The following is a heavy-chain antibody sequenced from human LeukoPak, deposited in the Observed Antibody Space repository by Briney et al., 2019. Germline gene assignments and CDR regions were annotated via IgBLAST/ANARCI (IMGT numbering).Heavy chain of an antibody. CDR3: ARQVRGGPLGY. J-gene: IGHJ4*02. Sequence: SETLSLTCAVYGGSFSGYYWSWIRQPPGKGLEWIGEINHSGSTNYNPSLKSRVTISVDTSKNQFSLKLSSVTAADTAVYYCARQVRGGPLGYWGQGTLVTVSS. CDR1: GGSFSGYY. D-gene: IGHD1-1*01. V-gene: IGHV4-34*01. CDR2: INHSGST.